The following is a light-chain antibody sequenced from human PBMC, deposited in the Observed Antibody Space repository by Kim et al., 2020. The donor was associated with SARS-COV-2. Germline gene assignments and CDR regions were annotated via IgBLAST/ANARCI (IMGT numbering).Light chain of an antibody. Sequence: VSPGQAASITCSGDKLEEKFASWFQQKPGQSPVLVIYEDTKRPSGIPERISGSTSGNTATLTISGTQAMYEADYYCQTWDSSTVVFGGGTQLTVL. J-gene: IGLJ3*02. CDR3: QTWDSSTVV. CDR1: KLEEKF. V-gene: IGLV3-1*01. CDR2: EDT.